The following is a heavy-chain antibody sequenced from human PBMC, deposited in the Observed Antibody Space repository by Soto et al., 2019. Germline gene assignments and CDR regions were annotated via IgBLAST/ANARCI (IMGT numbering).Heavy chain of an antibody. CDR1: SASLDSDN. CDR3: ARMRGLGEISPFFDH. J-gene: IGHJ4*02. Sequence: QVHLQESGPGLVKPSETLSLTCAVSSASLDSDNWRWIRQPPGKGLEWSGYIYPNGRTNYNPSLRGRVAISIDKSKNQFSLRLDSVFAADAAVYFCARMRGLGEISPFFDHWGQGTLVTVSS. V-gene: IGHV4-59*01. D-gene: IGHD3-16*02. CDR2: IYPNGRT.